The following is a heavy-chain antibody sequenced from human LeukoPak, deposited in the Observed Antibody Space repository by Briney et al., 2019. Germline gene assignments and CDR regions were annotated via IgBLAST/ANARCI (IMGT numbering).Heavy chain of an antibody. CDR1: GFTFSSYG. D-gene: IGHD4-17*01. CDR2: IWYDGSNK. J-gene: IGHJ4*02. CDR3: ARASPTTVTTNFDY. V-gene: IGHV3-33*01. Sequence: GGSLRLSCAASGFTFSSYGMHWVHQAPGKGLEWVAVIWYDGSNKYYADSVKGRFTISRDNSKNTLYLQMNSLRAEDTAVYYCARASPTTVTTNFDYWGQGTLVTVSS.